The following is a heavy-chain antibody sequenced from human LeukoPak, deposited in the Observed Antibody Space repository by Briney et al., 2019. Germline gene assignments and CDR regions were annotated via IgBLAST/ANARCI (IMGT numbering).Heavy chain of an antibody. Sequence: GGSLRLSCAASGFTFSSYAMSWVRQAPGKGLEWVSAISGSGGSTYYADSVKGRFTISRDNSKNTLYLQMNSLRAEDTAVYYCAKGRGGSSWSGWFDPWGQGTLVTVSS. CDR2: ISGSGGST. J-gene: IGHJ5*02. V-gene: IGHV3-23*01. D-gene: IGHD6-13*01. CDR1: GFTFSSYA. CDR3: AKGRGGSSWSGWFDP.